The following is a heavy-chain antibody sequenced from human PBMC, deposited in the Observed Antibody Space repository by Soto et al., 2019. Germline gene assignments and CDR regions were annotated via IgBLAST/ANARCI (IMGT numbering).Heavy chain of an antibody. D-gene: IGHD4-17*01. CDR1: GFTFSNYW. J-gene: IGHJ1*01. CDR3: ARGADYGAHFQH. V-gene: IGHV3-7*01. Sequence: ESGGGLVQPGGSLRLSCADSGFTFSNYWMNWVRQAPGKGLEWVANIRQDGGEIYYVDSVKGRFTISRDNTKNSLYLQMNGLRAEDTAVYYCARGADYGAHFQHWGQGTLVTVSS. CDR2: IRQDGGEI.